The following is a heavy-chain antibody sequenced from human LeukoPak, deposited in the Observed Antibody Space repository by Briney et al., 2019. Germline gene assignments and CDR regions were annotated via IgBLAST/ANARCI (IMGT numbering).Heavy chain of an antibody. CDR2: IKEDGSEE. CDR3: ARATRLTSYDHDTSGYWSY. V-gene: IGHV3-7*01. D-gene: IGHD3-22*01. J-gene: IGHJ4*02. Sequence: GGSLRLTCASHGSTFTGYWMSWVRQAPGKGLEWVANIKEDGSEEYYADSVKGRFTISRDNAKNSLYLQMNSLRAEDTAVYYCARATRLTSYDHDTSGYWSYWGQGTLVTVSS. CDR1: GSTFTGYW.